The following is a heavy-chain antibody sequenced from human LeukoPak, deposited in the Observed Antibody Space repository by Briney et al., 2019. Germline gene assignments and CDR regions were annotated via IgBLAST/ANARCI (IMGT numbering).Heavy chain of an antibody. CDR1: GYTFTSYD. V-gene: IGHV1-8*01. Sequence: ASVKVSCKASGYTFTSYDINWVRQATGQGLEWMGWMNPNSGNTGYAQKFQGRVTMTRNTSISTAYMELSSLRSEDTAVYYCARGGALYSSSSQVGMVVWGQGTTVTVSS. D-gene: IGHD6-6*01. CDR2: MNPNSGNT. J-gene: IGHJ6*02. CDR3: ARGGALYSSSSQVGMVV.